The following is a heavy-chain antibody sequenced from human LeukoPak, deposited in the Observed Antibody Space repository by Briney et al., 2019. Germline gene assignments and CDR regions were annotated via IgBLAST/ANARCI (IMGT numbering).Heavy chain of an antibody. CDR1: GFTFSSYG. CDR2: ISHDGSNK. D-gene: IGHD4-17*01. J-gene: IGHJ4*02. Sequence: GRSLRLSCAASGFTFSSYGMHWVRQAPGKGLEWVAVISHDGSNKYYADSVKGRFTISRDNSKNTLYLQMNSLRGEDTAVYYCAKLGTTSVTTGYWGQGTLVTVSS. CDR3: AKLGTTSVTTGY. V-gene: IGHV3-30*18.